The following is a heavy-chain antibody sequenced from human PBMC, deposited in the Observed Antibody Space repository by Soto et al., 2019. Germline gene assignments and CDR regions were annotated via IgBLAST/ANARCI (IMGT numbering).Heavy chain of an antibody. CDR1: GYTFTSYG. D-gene: IGHD3-22*01. CDR2: TSAYNGNT. Sequence: ASVKLSCKASGYTFTSYGISWVRQAPGQGLEWMGWTSAYNGNTNYAQKLQGRVTMTTDTSTSTAYMELRSLRSDDTAVYYCARDFYDSSGYSLHYGMDVWGQGTTITVSS. CDR3: ARDFYDSSGYSLHYGMDV. V-gene: IGHV1-18*01. J-gene: IGHJ6*02.